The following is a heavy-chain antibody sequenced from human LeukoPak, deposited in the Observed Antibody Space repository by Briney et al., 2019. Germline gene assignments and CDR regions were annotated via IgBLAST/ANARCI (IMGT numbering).Heavy chain of an antibody. Sequence: ASVKVSCKTSGYTFTNYGMHWVRQAPGQRLEWMGWINVGNGNAKYSQNFQGRVTIIRDTSASTAYMELSSLRSEDTAVYYCARNDKHYYDSSGYYYPPIDYWGQGTLVTVSS. CDR3: ARNDKHYYDSSGYYYPPIDY. V-gene: IGHV1-3*01. CDR1: GYTFTNYG. J-gene: IGHJ4*02. D-gene: IGHD3-22*01. CDR2: INVGNGNA.